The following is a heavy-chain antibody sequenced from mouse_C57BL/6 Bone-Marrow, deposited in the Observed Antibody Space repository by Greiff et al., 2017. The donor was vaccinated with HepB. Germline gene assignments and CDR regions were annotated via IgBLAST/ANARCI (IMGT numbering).Heavy chain of an antibody. CDR2: IYPGSGST. J-gene: IGHJ2*01. D-gene: IGHD1-1*01. Sequence: QVQLQQPGAELVKPGASVKMSCKASGYTFTSYWITWVKQRPGQGLEWIGDIYPGSGSTNYNEKFKSKATLTVDTSSSTAYMQLSSLTSEDSAVYYCARGPPTVVAPFDDWGQGTTLTVSS. CDR1: GYTFTSYW. CDR3: ARGPPTVVAPFDD. V-gene: IGHV1-55*01.